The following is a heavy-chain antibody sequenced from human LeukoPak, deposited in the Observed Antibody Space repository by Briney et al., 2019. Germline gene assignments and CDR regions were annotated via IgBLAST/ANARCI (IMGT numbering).Heavy chain of an antibody. CDR2: ISGSGGST. J-gene: IGHJ4*02. Sequence: GGSLRLSCAPSASTFSSLAMSWVRQAPGNGLEWVSAISGSGGSTYYADSVKGRFTISRDNSKNTLYLQMNSLRAEDTAVYYCAKERQWLGGYFDYWGQGTLVTVSS. CDR1: ASTFSSLA. CDR3: AKERQWLGGYFDY. D-gene: IGHD6-19*01. V-gene: IGHV3-23*01.